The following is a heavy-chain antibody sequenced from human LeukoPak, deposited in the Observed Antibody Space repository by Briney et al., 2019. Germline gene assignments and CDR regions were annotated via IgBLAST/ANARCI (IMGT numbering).Heavy chain of an antibody. V-gene: IGHV3-21*01. CDR3: ARLEYYDILTSDY. CDR2: IDSNSASI. D-gene: IGHD3-9*01. CDR1: GFTFSTYS. J-gene: IGHJ4*02. Sequence: PGGSLRLSCAASGFTFSTYSMHWVRQAPGKGLEWVSSIDSNSASIYYADSVKGRFTISRDNAKNSLYLQMSSLRAEDTAVYYCARLEYYDILTSDYWGQGTLVTVSS.